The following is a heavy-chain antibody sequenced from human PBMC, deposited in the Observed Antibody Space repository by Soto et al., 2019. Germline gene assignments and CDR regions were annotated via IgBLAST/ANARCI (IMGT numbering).Heavy chain of an antibody. J-gene: IGHJ5*02. V-gene: IGHV1-69*02. CDR3: ATVEGRVVVGVPTVIDAPNPLQALP. Sequence: GASVKVSCKASGGTFSSYTISWVRQAPGQGLEWMGRIIPILGIANYAQKFQGRVTITADKSTSTAYMELSSLRSEDTAVYYCATVEGRVVVGVPTVIDAPNPLQALPWG. CDR2: IIPILGIA. D-gene: IGHD2-2*01. CDR1: GGTFSSYT.